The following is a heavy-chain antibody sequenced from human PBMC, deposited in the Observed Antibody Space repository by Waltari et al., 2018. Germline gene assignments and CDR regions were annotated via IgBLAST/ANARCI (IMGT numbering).Heavy chain of an antibody. J-gene: IGHJ4*02. CDR2: ITVGDDT. CDR1: GVTFSNYA. D-gene: IGHD1-20*01. V-gene: IGHV3-23*01. CDR3: ATPFYNWDDPLHS. Sequence: EVQVLESGGDLVKPGGSLRLSCAASGVTFSNYAINWVRLAPGTGLQWVSAITVGDDTYYAASVKGRFTISRDTSKDTVYLQMNGLRADDTAVYYCATPFYNWDDPLHSWGPGTLVTVSS.